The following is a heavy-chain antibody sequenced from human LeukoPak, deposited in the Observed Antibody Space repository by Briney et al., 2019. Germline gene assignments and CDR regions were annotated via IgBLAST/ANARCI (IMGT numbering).Heavy chain of an antibody. V-gene: IGHV3-23*01. J-gene: IGHJ6*03. D-gene: IGHD4-11*01. CDR3: AKDLDTGTIDYYYYMDV. Sequence: GGSLRLSCAASGFTFSSYAMSWVRQAPGKGLEWVSAISGSGGSTYYADSVKGRFTIYRDNYKNTLYMKMNRLSAEDTAVYYCAKDLDTGTIDYYYYMDVWGKGTTVTVSS. CDR2: ISGSGGST. CDR1: GFTFSSYA.